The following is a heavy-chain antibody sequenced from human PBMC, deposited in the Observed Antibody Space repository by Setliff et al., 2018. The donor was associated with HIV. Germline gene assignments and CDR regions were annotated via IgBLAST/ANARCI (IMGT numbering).Heavy chain of an antibody. CDR2: IYQSGTT. CDR3: ASFFVTTVTNQDY. D-gene: IGHD4-17*01. J-gene: IGHJ4*02. V-gene: IGHV4-38-2*01. Sequence: SETLSLTCAASGFSISSGFFWGWVRQPPGKGLEWIGSIYQSGTTYYNPALKSRVTISVDTSKNQFSLRLTSVTAADTAVYYCASFFVTTVTNQDYWGQGTPVTVSS. CDR1: GFSISSGFF.